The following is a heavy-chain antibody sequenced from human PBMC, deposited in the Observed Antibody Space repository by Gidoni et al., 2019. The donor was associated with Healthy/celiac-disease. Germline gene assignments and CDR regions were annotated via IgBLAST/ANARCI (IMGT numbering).Heavy chain of an antibody. CDR1: GGSISSSSYY. CDR3: ARYCSSTSCFSDYYGMDV. Sequence: QLQLQESGPGLVKPSETLSLTCTVSGGSISSSSYYWGWIRQPPGKGLEWIGSIYYSGSTYYNPSLKSRVTISVDTSKNQFSLKLSSVTAADTAVYYCARYCSSTSCFSDYYGMDVWGQGTTVTVSS. D-gene: IGHD2-2*01. V-gene: IGHV4-39*07. J-gene: IGHJ6*02. CDR2: IYYSGST.